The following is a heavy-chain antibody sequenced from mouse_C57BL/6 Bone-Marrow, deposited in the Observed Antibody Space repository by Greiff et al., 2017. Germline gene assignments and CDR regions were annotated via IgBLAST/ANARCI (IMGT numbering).Heavy chain of an antibody. CDR1: GYTFTSYW. Sequence: QVQLQQPGAELVRPGTSVKLSCKASGYTFTSYWMHWVKQRPGQGLEWIGVIDPSDSYTNYNQKFKGKATLTVDTSSSTAYMQVSSLTSEDSAVYYCAKLGLAYWGQGTLVTVSA. J-gene: IGHJ3*01. D-gene: IGHD4-1*01. V-gene: IGHV1-59*01. CDR2: IDPSDSYT. CDR3: AKLGLAY.